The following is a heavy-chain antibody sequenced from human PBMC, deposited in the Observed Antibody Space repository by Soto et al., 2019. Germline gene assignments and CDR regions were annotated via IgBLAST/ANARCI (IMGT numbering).Heavy chain of an antibody. V-gene: IGHV3-66*01. J-gene: IGHJ5*02. CDR1: GFTVSSAY. CDR3: AKDKMITFGGVIEDRVYNWFDP. Sequence: GGSLRLSCVASGFTVSSAYTSWVRQAPGKGLEFVSVLYSGGDTYYSDSVKGRFIISRDNSKNTLYLQMDSLTDEDTAVYYCAKDKMITFGGVIEDRVYNWFDPWGQGTLVTVSS. CDR2: LYSGGDT. D-gene: IGHD3-16*02.